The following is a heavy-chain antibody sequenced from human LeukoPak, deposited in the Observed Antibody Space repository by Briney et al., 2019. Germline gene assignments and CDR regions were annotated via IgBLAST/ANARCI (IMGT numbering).Heavy chain of an antibody. CDR3: ARPTRSSSPEY. V-gene: IGHV3-21*01. J-gene: IGHJ4*02. CDR1: GFTFSSYS. CDR2: ISSSSSYI. Sequence: GGSLRLSCAASGFTFSSYSMNWVRQAPGKGLEWVSSISSSSSYIYYADSVKGRFTISRDNAKNSLYLEINSLRAEDTAVYYCARPTRSSSPEYWGLGTLLTVSS. D-gene: IGHD6-13*01.